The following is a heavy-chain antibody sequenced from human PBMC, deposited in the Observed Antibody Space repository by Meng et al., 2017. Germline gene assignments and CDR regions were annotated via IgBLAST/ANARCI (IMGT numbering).Heavy chain of an antibody. V-gene: IGHV3-48*03. CDR1: GFTFSSYE. CDR3: ARIRVAWEPRHI. D-gene: IGHD1-26*01. Sequence: GGSLRLFCAASGFTFSSYEMNWVRQAPGKGPEWVSYISSSGSTIYYADSVKGRFTISRDNAKNSLYLQMNSLRAEDTAVYYCARIRVAWEPRHIWGQGTMVTVSS. J-gene: IGHJ3*02. CDR2: ISSSGSTI.